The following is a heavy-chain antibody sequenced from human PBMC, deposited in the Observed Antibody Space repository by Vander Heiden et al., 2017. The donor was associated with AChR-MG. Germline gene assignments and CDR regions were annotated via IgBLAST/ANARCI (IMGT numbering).Heavy chain of an antibody. CDR1: GYSFTSYW. CDR3: ARHREAIAAAGYFDL. D-gene: IGHD6-13*01. Sequence: EVQLVQSGAEVKKPGASLKISCKGSGYSFTSYWIGCGRQMPGKGLEWMGISYTGDSDTRYSPSFQGQGTSSADKSISTAYLQGSSLKDSDTAMYYCARHREAIAAAGYFDLWGRGTLVTVSS. V-gene: IGHV5-51*01. CDR2: SYTGDSDT. J-gene: IGHJ2*01.